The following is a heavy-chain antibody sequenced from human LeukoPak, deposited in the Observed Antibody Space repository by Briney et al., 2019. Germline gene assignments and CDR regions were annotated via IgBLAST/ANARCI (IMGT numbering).Heavy chain of an antibody. D-gene: IGHD4-17*01. Sequence: VGSLRLSCAPSGFTFTSDSTNWVRQAPRNGREWRSHILGSGGNTYYDNSVSGRFTISRDNSRNTLYLKMNSLRAEDTAVYFCASANYGCGDPVGWFDPWGQGTLVTVSS. V-gene: IGHV3-23*02. CDR1: GFTFTSDS. CDR3: ASANYGCGDPVGWFDP. CDR2: ILGSGGNT. J-gene: IGHJ5*02.